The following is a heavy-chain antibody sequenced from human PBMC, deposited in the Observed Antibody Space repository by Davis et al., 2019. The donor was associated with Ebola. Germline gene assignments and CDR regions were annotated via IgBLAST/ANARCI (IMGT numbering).Heavy chain of an antibody. D-gene: IGHD6-6*01. Sequence: GESLKISCAASGFTFSNAWMYWVRQAPGEGLMCVSRINSDGTFTTYADSVKGRFTISRDNAKNTLYLQMNSLRAEDTAVYYCARVLAARPWYFDLWGRGTLVTVSS. CDR1: GFTFSNAW. J-gene: IGHJ2*01. CDR2: INSDGTFT. CDR3: ARVLAARPWYFDL. V-gene: IGHV3-74*01.